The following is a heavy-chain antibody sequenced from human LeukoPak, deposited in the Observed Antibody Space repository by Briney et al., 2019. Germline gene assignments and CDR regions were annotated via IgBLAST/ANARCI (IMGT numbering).Heavy chain of an antibody. CDR1: GFTVRYNS. CDR3: ARAQLASGTDY. D-gene: IGHD3-3*02. Sequence: PGGSLRLSCAASGFTVRYNSMTWVRQAPGKGLEWVSTIYADGTTYYADSMKGRFTISRDNSMNTLDLQMNSLRAEDTAVYYCARAQLASGTDYWGQGTLVTVSS. V-gene: IGHV3-53*01. J-gene: IGHJ4*02. CDR2: IYADGTT.